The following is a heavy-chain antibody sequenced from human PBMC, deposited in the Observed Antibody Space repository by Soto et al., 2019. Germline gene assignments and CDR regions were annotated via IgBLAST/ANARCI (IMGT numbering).Heavy chain of an antibody. CDR1: GGSISTYF. V-gene: IGHV4-59*01. CDR2: IHSNGDT. J-gene: IGHJ4*02. D-gene: IGHD3-16*01. Sequence: QVQLQESGPGLVKPSETLSLTCTVSGGSISTYFWNWIRQPPGRGLEWIGYIHSNGDTKYNPSLKSRVTISLDTSKNQFSLTLNSVTAADTAVYYCARTGWGGDWGQGTLVTVSS. CDR3: ARTGWGGD.